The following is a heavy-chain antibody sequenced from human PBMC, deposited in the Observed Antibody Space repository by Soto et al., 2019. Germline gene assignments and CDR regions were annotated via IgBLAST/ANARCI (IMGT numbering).Heavy chain of an antibody. V-gene: IGHV3-23*01. D-gene: IGHD3-16*02. CDR3: AKYLGVWGSYRRYFDY. Sequence: PGGSLRLSCAASGFTFSSYAMSWVRQAPGKGLEWVSAISDNGGGTYYADSVKGRFTISRDDSKNMLYLQMNSLRAEDTAVYYCAKYLGVWGSYRRYFDYWGQGTPVTVSS. CDR2: ISDNGGGT. CDR1: GFTFSSYA. J-gene: IGHJ4*02.